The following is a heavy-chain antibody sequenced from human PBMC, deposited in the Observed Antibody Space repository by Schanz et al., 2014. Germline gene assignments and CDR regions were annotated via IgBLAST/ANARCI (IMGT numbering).Heavy chain of an antibody. V-gene: IGHV3-11*05. J-gene: IGHJ4*01. CDR2: ISGTTTNT. D-gene: IGHD6-13*01. Sequence: VQLLDSGGGLVQPGGSLRLSCAASGFTFSDYYMSWIRQAPGKGLEWVSYISGTTTNTNYADSVKGRFAISRDNAKNSLYLQMNSLRAEDTAVYYCAREQIMAGAELVDYWGHGTLVTVSS. CDR3: AREQIMAGAELVDY. CDR1: GFTFSDYY.